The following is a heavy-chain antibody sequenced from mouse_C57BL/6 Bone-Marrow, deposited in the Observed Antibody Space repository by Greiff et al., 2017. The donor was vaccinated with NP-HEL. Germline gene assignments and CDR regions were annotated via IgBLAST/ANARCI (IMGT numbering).Heavy chain of an antibody. CDR3: AREAFITTVTAMDY. Sequence: VQLKESGGGLVKPGGSLKLSCAASGFTFSDYGMHWVRQAPEKGLEWVAYISSGSSTIYYADTVKGRFTISRDNAKNTLFLQMTSLRSEDTAMYYCAREAFITTVTAMDYWGQGTSVTVSS. J-gene: IGHJ4*01. D-gene: IGHD1-1*01. CDR2: ISSGSSTI. V-gene: IGHV5-17*01. CDR1: GFTFSDYG.